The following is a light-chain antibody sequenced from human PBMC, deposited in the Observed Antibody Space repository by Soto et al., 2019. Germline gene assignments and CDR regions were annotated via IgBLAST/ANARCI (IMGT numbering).Light chain of an antibody. V-gene: IGKV3-11*01. CDR1: QSVSGY. Sequence: EIVLTQSPATLSLSPGERATLSCRASQSVSGYLTWYQQKPGQAPRLLIYDASNRATGIPARFSGSGSGTDFTLTIASLEPEDSAVYYCQQRSNWPPENTFGGGNKVEIQ. CDR2: DAS. CDR3: QQRSNWPPENT. J-gene: IGKJ4*01.